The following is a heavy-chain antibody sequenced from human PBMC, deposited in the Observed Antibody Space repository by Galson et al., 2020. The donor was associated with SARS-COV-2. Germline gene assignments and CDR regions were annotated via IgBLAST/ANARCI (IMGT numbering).Heavy chain of an antibody. J-gene: IGHJ6*02. V-gene: IGHV4-59*01. CDR1: GGSISSYY. CDR2: IYYSGST. D-gene: IGHD1-26*01. CDR3: AGCRVYFRHYYGLDV. Sequence: ETSETLSLTCTVSGGSISSYYWSWIRQPPGKGLEWIGYIYYSGSTNYNPSLKSRVTISIDTSKNQFSLRLSSVTAADTAVYYCAGCRVYFRHYYGLDVWGQGTTVTVSS.